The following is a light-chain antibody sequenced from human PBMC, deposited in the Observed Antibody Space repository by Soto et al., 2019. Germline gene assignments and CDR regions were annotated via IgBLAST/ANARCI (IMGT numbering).Light chain of an antibody. V-gene: IGKV1-5*03. CDR1: QSISTW. CDR3: QQYNTYSWT. Sequence: DIQMTQSPSTLSASVGDRVTITCRASQSISTWLAWYQQKPGKGPTLLIYKASRLESGVPSGFSGSGSGTEFALTISSLQPADFATYYCQQYNTYSWTFGQGTKVDIK. J-gene: IGKJ1*01. CDR2: KAS.